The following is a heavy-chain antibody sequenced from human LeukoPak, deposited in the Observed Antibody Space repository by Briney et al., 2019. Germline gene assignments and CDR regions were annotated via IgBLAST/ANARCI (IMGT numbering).Heavy chain of an antibody. Sequence: SETLSLTCAVYGGSFSGYYWSWIRQPAGKGLEWIGRIYTSGSTNYNPSLKSRVTMSVDTSKNQFSLKLSSVTAADTAVYYCARGGYCSSTSCYTHWFDPWGQGTLVTVSS. CDR3: ARGGYCSSTSCYTHWFDP. CDR2: IYTSGST. D-gene: IGHD2-2*02. J-gene: IGHJ5*02. V-gene: IGHV4-59*10. CDR1: GGSFSGYY.